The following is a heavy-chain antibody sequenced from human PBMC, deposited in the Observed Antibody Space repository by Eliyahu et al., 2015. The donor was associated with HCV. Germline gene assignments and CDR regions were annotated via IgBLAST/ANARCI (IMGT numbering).Heavy chain of an antibody. CDR1: GFTFSSYA. D-gene: IGHD6-13*01. J-gene: IGHJ4*02. V-gene: IGHV3-23*01. CDR2: ISGSGGST. Sequence: EVQLLESGGGLVQPGGSLRLSCAASGFTFSSYAMSWVRQAPGKGLGWVSAISGSGGSTYYADSVKGRFTISRDNSKNTLYLQMNSLRAEDTAVYYCAKGRYSSSQTPYYFDYWGQGTLVTVSS. CDR3: AKGRYSSSQTPYYFDY.